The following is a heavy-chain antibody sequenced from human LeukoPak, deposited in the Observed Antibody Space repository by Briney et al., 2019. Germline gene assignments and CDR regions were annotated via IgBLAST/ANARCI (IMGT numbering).Heavy chain of an antibody. CDR2: FHYSGTT. Sequence: SETLSLTCTVSGGSIRSHYWSWIRQPPGKALEWMGSFHYSGTTKSNPSLKSRVTMSIDTSNTQFSLRLTSVTAADTAVYYCASSLYYYTSGAGFDYWGQGTLVTVSA. V-gene: IGHV4-59*11. D-gene: IGHD3-10*01. J-gene: IGHJ4*02. CDR3: ASSLYYYTSGAGFDY. CDR1: GGSIRSHY.